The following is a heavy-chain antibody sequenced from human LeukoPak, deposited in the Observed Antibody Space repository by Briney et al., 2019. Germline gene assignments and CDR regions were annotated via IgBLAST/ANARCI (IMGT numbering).Heavy chain of an antibody. D-gene: IGHD3-10*01. Sequence: GGSLRLSCAASGFTFSSYGMHWVRQAPGKGLEWVAVISYDGSNKYYADSVEGRFTISRDNSKNTLYLQMNSLRAEDTAVYYCAKDSYYGSVPSGMDVWGKGTTVTVSS. CDR1: GFTFSSYG. V-gene: IGHV3-30*18. CDR2: ISYDGSNK. CDR3: AKDSYYGSVPSGMDV. J-gene: IGHJ6*04.